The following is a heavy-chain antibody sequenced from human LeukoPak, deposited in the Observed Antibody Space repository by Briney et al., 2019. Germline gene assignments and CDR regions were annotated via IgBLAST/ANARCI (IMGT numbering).Heavy chain of an antibody. J-gene: IGHJ3*02. V-gene: IGHV4-59*01. CDR2: ISYSETT. Sequence: SVTLSLTCTVSGGSISSFYWSWIRQPPGKGLEYIGYISYSETTRYNPSLKSRVTISVDTSKNQFSLKLTSVTAADTAVYYCARDKGLPQAFDIWGQGTMVTVSS. D-gene: IGHD5/OR15-5a*01. CDR3: ARDKGLPQAFDI. CDR1: GGSISSFY.